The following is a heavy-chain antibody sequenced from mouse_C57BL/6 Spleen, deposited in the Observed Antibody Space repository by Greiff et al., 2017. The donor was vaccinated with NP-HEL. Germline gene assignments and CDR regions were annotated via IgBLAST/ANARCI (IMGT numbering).Heavy chain of an antibody. J-gene: IGHJ4*01. CDR1: GYTFTSYW. CDR3: ARIYYYGSSYGAMDY. V-gene: IGHV1-50*01. D-gene: IGHD1-1*01. CDR2: IDPSDSYT. Sequence: QVQLQQPGAELVKPGASVKLSCKASGYTFTSYWMQWVKQRPGQGLEWIGEIDPSDSYTNYNQKFKGKATLTVDTSSSTAYMQLSSLTSEDSAVYYCARIYYYGSSYGAMDYWGQGTSVTVSS.